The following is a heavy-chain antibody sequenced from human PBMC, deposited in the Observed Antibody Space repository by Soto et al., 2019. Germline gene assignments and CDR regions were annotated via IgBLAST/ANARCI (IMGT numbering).Heavy chain of an antibody. CDR2: INAGNGNT. CDR1: GYTFTSYA. V-gene: IGHV1-3*01. Sequence: QVQLVQSGAEVKKPGASVKVSCKASGYTFTSYAMHWVRQAPGQRLGGMGWINAGNGNTKYSQRFQGRVTITRETSASTAYMGLSSLRSEDTAVYYCARGPGGPDGPGDYWGQGTLVTVSS. CDR3: ARGPGGPDGPGDY. J-gene: IGHJ4*02. D-gene: IGHD2-15*01.